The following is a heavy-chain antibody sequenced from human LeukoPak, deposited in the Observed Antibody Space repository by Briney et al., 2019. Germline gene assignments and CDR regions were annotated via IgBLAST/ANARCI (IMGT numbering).Heavy chain of an antibody. CDR1: GFAFSNSW. CDR2: MNPDGSGK. J-gene: IGHJ4*02. Sequence: PGGSLRLSCVASGFAFSNSWMTWVRQAPGKGLEWVANMNPDGSGKYYVDAVQGRFTVSRDNGKNSVYLQMNGLRAEDTAVDYCGRDPAWGAIDYWGQGTLVTVSS. CDR3: GRDPAWGAIDY. D-gene: IGHD7-27*01. V-gene: IGHV3-7*01.